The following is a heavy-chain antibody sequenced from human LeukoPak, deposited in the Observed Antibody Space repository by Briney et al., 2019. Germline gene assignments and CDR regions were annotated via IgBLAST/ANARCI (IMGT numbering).Heavy chain of an antibody. J-gene: IGHJ6*02. Sequence: ASVKVSCKASGGTFSSYAIRWVRQAPGQGLEWMGRIIPILGIANYAQKFQGRVTITADKSTSTAYMELSSLRSEDTAVYYCARYHAGKFGMDVWGQGTTVTVSS. CDR3: ARYHAGKFGMDV. V-gene: IGHV1-69*04. D-gene: IGHD1-14*01. CDR2: IIPILGIA. CDR1: GGTFSSYA.